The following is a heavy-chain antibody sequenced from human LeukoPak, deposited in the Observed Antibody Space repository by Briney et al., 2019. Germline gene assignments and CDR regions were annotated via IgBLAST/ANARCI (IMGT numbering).Heavy chain of an antibody. J-gene: IGHJ4*02. V-gene: IGHV3-7*01. CDR3: ARSYSSGWQYYFDY. CDR1: GFTFSSYS. D-gene: IGHD6-19*01. CDR2: IKQDGSEK. Sequence: GGSLRLSCAASGFTFSSYSMNWVRQAPGKGLEWVANIKQDGSEKYYVDSVKGRFTISRDNAKNSLYLQMNSLRAEDTAVYYCARSYSSGWQYYFDYWGQGTLVTVSS.